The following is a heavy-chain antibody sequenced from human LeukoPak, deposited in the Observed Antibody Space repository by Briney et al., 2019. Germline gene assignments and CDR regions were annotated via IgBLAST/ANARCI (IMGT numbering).Heavy chain of an antibody. CDR1: GSTFNSYW. J-gene: IGHJ4*02. Sequence: PGGSLRLSCAASGSTFNSYWMGWVRQAPGKGLEWVANIKRDGSEKYYGDSAKGRFTISRDDAKNSLYLQMNSLRAEDTAVYYCARDKEAAVDFWSGYYPLWGQGTLVTVSS. D-gene: IGHD3-3*01. V-gene: IGHV3-7*01. CDR3: ARDKEAAVDFWSGYYPL. CDR2: IKRDGSEK.